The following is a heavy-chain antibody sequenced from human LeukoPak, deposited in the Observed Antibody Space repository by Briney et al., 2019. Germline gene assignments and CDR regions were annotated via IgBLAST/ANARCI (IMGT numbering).Heavy chain of an antibody. CDR2: IYHSGSA. CDR3: ARDSPTTIDMSLDY. V-gene: IGHV4-4*02. D-gene: IGHD4/OR15-4a*01. J-gene: IGHJ4*02. Sequence: TSETLSLTCAVSGGSISSSNWWSWVRPPPGKGLEWIGEIYHSGSANYNPSLKSRVTISVDKSKNQFSLKLSSVTAADTAVYYCARDSPTTIDMSLDYWGQGTLVTVSS. CDR1: GGSISSSNW.